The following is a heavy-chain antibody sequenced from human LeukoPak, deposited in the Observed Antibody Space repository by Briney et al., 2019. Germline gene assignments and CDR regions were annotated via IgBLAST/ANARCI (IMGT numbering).Heavy chain of an antibody. CDR1: GFTFSSYA. CDR3: ARGGGLDY. Sequence: PGGSLRLSCAASGFTFSSYAMHWVRQAPGKGLEYVSAISSNGGSTYYANSVKGRFTISRDNSKNTLYLQMGSLRAEDMAVYYCARGGGLDYWGQGTLVIVSS. V-gene: IGHV3-64*01. J-gene: IGHJ4*02. CDR2: ISSNGGST.